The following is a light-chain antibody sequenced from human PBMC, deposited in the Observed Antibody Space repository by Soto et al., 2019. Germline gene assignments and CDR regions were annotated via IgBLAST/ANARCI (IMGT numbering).Light chain of an antibody. J-gene: IGKJ1*01. CDR2: KAS. CDR3: QHYNSYSEA. V-gene: IGKV1-5*03. Sequence: QMTHSPSTLSVSVGDRVTITCRASQTISSWLAWYQQKPGKAPKLLIYKASTLKSGVPSRFSGSGPGTEFTLTISSLQPDDFATYYCQHYNSYSEAFGQGTKVDIK. CDR1: QTISSW.